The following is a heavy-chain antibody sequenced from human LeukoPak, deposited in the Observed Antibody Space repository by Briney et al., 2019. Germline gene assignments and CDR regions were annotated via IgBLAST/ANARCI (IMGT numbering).Heavy chain of an antibody. CDR2: ISSNGGST. CDR1: GFTFSSYA. J-gene: IGHJ1*01. D-gene: IGHD6-13*01. Sequence: PGGSLRLSCAASGFTFSSYAMHWVRQAPGKGLEYVSAISSNGGSTYYANSVKGRFTISRDNSKNTLYLQMGSLRAEDMAVYYCARGIAAAGLGFQHWGQGTLVTVSS. V-gene: IGHV3-64*01. CDR3: ARGIAAAGLGFQH.